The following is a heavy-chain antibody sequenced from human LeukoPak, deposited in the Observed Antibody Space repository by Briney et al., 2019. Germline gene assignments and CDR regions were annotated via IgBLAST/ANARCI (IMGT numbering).Heavy chain of an antibody. D-gene: IGHD6-6*01. J-gene: IGHJ4*02. CDR2: IKSKTDGGTT. V-gene: IGHV3-15*01. CDR3: TTTTSIAARGHFDY. CDR1: GFTFSNAW. Sequence: GGSLRLSCAASGFTFSNAWMSWVRQAPGKGLEWVGRIKSKTDGGTTDYAAPVKGRFTISRDDSKNTLYLQMNSLKTEDTAVYYCTTTTSIAARGHFDYWGQGTLVTVSS.